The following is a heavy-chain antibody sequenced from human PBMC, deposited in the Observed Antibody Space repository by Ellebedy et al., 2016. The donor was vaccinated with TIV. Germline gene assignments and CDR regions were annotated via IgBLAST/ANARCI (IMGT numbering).Heavy chain of an antibody. D-gene: IGHD3-22*01. CDR1: GGSISRYY. Sequence: MPSETLSLTCTVSGGSISRYYWSWIRQPAGKGLEWIGRIYTSGSTNYNPSPKSRVTMSVDTSKNQFSLKLSSVTAADTAVYYCAGEELGSSGYVYVLYWGQGTLVTVSS. CDR2: IYTSGST. CDR3: AGEELGSSGYVYVLY. J-gene: IGHJ4*02. V-gene: IGHV4-4*07.